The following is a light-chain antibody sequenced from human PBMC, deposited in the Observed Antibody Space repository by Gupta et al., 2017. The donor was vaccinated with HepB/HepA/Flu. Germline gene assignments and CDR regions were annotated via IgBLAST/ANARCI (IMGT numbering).Light chain of an antibody. CDR1: NIGSKS. V-gene: IGLV3-21*02. CDR3: QVGDRSSDHRV. J-gene: IGLJ2*01. Sequence: SYVLTQPPSVSAAPGQTARITCGGNNIGSKSVHWYQQKPGQAPGLFVYDDSNRHAGIPERFSGSNSGNTATLTISRVEAGDEADYYCQVGDRSSDHRVFGGGTKLTVL. CDR2: DDS.